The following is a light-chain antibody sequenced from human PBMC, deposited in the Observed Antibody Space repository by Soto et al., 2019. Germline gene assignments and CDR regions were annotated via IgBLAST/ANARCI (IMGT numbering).Light chain of an antibody. V-gene: IGLV2-14*01. J-gene: IGLJ2*01. Sequence: QSALTQPASVSGSPGQSITISCTGTSGDVGGYNYVSWYQRHPGKAPKLIIYDVTNRPSGVSDRFSGFKSGNTASLTISGLRAEDEGDYYCSSYISRTFVVFGVGTKRTFL. CDR3: SSYISRTFVV. CDR2: DVT. CDR1: SGDVGGYNY.